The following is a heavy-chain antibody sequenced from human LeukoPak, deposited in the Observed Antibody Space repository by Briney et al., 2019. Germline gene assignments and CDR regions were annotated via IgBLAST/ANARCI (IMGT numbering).Heavy chain of an antibody. J-gene: IGHJ4*02. D-gene: IGHD2-21*01. CDR1: GGSISSGSYY. CDR2: IYTSGST. Sequence: MASQTLSLTCTVSGGSISSGSYYWSWIRQPAGKGLEWIGRIYTSGSTNYNPSLKSRVTISVDTSKNQFSLKLSSVTAADTAVYYCARSLIPPTYWYFDAWGQRTLVTVSS. CDR3: ARSLIPPTYWYFDA. V-gene: IGHV4-61*02.